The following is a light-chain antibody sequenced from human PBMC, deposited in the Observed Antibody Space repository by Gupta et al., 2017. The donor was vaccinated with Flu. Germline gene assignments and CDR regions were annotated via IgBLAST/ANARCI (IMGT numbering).Light chain of an antibody. CDR1: TIGSKG. V-gene: IGLV3-21*02. J-gene: IGLJ3*02. CDR3: QVWDSSSDHPV. CDR2: DYK. Sequence: SSVLTQPPSVSVAPGQPATITCGGDTIGSKGVHWYQQRPGQAPVLVVYDYKDRPSGIPERFSGSYSGNTATLTISRVEAGDEAAYYCQVWDSSSDHPVFGGGTNLTVL.